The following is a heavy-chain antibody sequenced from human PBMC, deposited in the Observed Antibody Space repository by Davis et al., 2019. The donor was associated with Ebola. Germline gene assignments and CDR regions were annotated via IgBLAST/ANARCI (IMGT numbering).Heavy chain of an antibody. CDR1: GFTFSGSA. J-gene: IGHJ4*02. Sequence: PGGSLRLSCAASGFTFSGSAMHWVRQASGKGLEWVGRIRSKANSYATAYAASVKGRFTISRDDSKNTAYLQMNSLKTEDTAVYYCTGDSWVVAANNYWGQGTLVTVSS. CDR2: IRSKANSYAT. CDR3: TGDSWVVAANNY. D-gene: IGHD2-15*01. V-gene: IGHV3-73*01.